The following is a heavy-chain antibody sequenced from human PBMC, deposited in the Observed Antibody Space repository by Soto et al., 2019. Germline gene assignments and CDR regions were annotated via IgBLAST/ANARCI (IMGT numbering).Heavy chain of an antibody. J-gene: IGHJ4*02. CDR1: RLSLRIYA. CDR2: ICGSGGST. D-gene: IGHD3-16*01. CDR3: AKDPFGVEAGKYDYVWGSGY. Sequence: IGSASSRLSLRIYAIGVSCQATGKGLEWISAICGSGGSTYYADSVKGRFTISRDNSKNTLYLQMNSLRAEDTAVYYCAKDPFGVEAGKYDYVWGSGYWGQGTLVTVSS. V-gene: IGHV3-23*01.